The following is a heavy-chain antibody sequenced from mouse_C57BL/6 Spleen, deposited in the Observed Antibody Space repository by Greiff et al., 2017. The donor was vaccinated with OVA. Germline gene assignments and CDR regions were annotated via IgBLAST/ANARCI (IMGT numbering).Heavy chain of an antibody. Sequence: EVQGVESGEGLVKPGGSLKLSCAASGFTFSSYAMSWVRQTPEKRLEWVAYISSGGDYIYYADTVKGRFTISRDNARNTLYLQMSSLKSEDTAMYYCTRDGATVAMDYWGQGTSVTVSS. CDR3: TRDGATVAMDY. CDR1: GFTFSSYA. CDR2: ISSGGDYI. J-gene: IGHJ4*01. V-gene: IGHV5-9-1*02. D-gene: IGHD1-1*01.